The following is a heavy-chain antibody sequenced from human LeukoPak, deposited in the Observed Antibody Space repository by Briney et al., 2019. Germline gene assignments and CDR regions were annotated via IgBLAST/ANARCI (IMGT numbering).Heavy chain of an antibody. CDR2: ISDRSSYI. Sequence: PGGSLRLSCAAPGFTFSSYSINWVRQAPGKGLEWVSYISDRSSYIYYPDSVKGRFTISRDNSKNTLYLQMNSLRAEDTAVYYCAKFLPTHIVVANYYFDYWGQGTLVTVSS. CDR3: AKFLPTHIVVANYYFDY. D-gene: IGHD2-21*01. J-gene: IGHJ4*02. V-gene: IGHV3-21*04. CDR1: GFTFSSYS.